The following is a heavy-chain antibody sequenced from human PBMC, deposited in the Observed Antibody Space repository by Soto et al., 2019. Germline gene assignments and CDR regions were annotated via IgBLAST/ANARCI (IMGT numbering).Heavy chain of an antibody. CDR1: GFAFIDSA. CDR2: IRSKANSYAT. V-gene: IGHV3-73*02. D-gene: IGHD4-4*01. Sequence: EVQLVESGGGLVQPGGSLKLSCAASGFAFIDSAMHWVRQASGKGLEWVGRIRSKANSYATAYAASGKVRFTISRDDSKNTAYLQMNSLRTEDTAVYYCIPSPHTVSFDYWGQGTLVTVSS. CDR3: IPSPHTVSFDY. J-gene: IGHJ4*02.